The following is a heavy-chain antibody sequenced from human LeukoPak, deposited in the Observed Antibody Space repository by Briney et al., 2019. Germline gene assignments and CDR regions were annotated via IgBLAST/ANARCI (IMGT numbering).Heavy chain of an antibody. CDR2: ISYDGSNK. CDR1: GFTFSSYG. V-gene: IGHV3-30*03. CDR3: ARDVADYGDYEAYYYYYMDV. Sequence: GGSLRLSCAASGFTFSSYGMHWVRQAPGKGLEWVAVISYDGSNKYYADSVKGRFTISRDNAKNSLYLQMNSLRAEDTAVYYCARDVADYGDYEAYYYYYMDVWGKGTTVTISS. J-gene: IGHJ6*03. D-gene: IGHD4-17*01.